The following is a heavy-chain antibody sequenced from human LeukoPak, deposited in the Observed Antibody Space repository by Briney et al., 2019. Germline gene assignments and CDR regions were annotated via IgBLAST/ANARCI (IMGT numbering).Heavy chain of an antibody. CDR2: ISGSGTST. J-gene: IGHJ4*02. V-gene: IGHV3-23*01. CDR3: ASRNYYDSSGYYYYYFDY. Sequence: HTGGSLRLSCAASGFTFSNYAMSWVRQAPGKGLEWVSGISGSGTSTYYADPVKGRFTISRDNSKNTLYLQMNSLRAEDTAVYYCASRNYYDSSGYYYYYFDYWGQGILVTVSS. CDR1: GFTFSNYA. D-gene: IGHD3-22*01.